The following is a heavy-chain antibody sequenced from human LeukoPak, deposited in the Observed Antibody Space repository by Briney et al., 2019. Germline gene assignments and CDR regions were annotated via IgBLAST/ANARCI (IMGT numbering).Heavy chain of an antibody. D-gene: IGHD4-17*01. CDR2: ISCSGSTI. CDR1: GFTFSSYE. J-gene: IGHJ6*02. Sequence: GGSLRLSCAASGFTFSSYEMNWVRQAPGKGLEWVSYISCSGSTIYYADSVKGRFTISRDNAKNSLYLQMNSLRAEDTAVYYCARDNPTTVTPYYYYGMDVWGQGTTVTVSS. CDR3: ARDNPTTVTPYYYYGMDV. V-gene: IGHV3-48*03.